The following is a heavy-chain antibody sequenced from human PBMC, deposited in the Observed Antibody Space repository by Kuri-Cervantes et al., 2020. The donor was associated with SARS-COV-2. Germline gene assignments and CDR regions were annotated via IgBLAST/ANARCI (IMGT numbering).Heavy chain of an antibody. D-gene: IGHD2-8*01. CDR2: INPNSGGT. Sequence: GESLKISCKASGYTFTGYYMHWVRQAPGQGLEWMGWINPNSGGTNYAQKFQGRVTMTRDTSISTAYMELGRLRSDDTAVYYCATSDCTNGVCYSHYYYYGMDVWGQGTTVTVSS. V-gene: IGHV1-2*02. J-gene: IGHJ6*02. CDR3: ATSDCTNGVCYSHYYYYGMDV. CDR1: GYTFTGYY.